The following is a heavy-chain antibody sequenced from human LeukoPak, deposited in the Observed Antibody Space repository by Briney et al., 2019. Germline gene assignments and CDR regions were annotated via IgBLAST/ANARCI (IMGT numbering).Heavy chain of an antibody. CDR2: IDRDGSVR. D-gene: IGHD6-13*01. V-gene: IGHV3-7*01. CDR1: GCSFNTYW. J-gene: IGHJ4*02. CDR3: ARDPGSSSFDL. Sequence: GGSLRLSCSASGCSFNTYWMSWVRQTPETGLEFVANIDRDGSVRNYMDSLKGRSTISRDDAKKSMYLEINSLRADDTAVYYCARDPGSSSFDLWGRGALVTVSS.